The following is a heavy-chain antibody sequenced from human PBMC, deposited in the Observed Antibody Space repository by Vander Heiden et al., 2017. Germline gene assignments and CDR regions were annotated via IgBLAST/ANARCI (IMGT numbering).Heavy chain of an antibody. CDR3: ARGWYYFDY. Sequence: QLQLVQSGAEVKKPGASVKVSCKAAGTTFAGDYMHWVRQAPGHGLEWMGWINPNSGGTNYAQKFQGRVTMTRDTSISTAYMELSRLRSDDTAVYFCARGWYYFDYWGQGTLVTVSS. J-gene: IGHJ4*02. CDR1: GTTFAGDY. D-gene: IGHD6-19*01. CDR2: INPNSGGT. V-gene: IGHV1-2*02.